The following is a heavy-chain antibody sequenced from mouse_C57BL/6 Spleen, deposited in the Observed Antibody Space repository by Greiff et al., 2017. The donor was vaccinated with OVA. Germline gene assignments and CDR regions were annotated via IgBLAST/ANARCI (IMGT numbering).Heavy chain of an antibody. CDR2: IHPGDGGT. Sequence: QVQLKEPGPELVKPGASVKISCKASGYAFSSSWMNWVKQRPGQGLEWIGRIHPGDGGTNYNGKFKGKATLTVDKSSSTAYMQLSSLTSEDSAVCLSARAWDWYFDVWGTGTTVTVSS. CDR1: GYAFSSSW. CDR3: ARAWDWYFDV. V-gene: IGHV1-82*01. J-gene: IGHJ1*03.